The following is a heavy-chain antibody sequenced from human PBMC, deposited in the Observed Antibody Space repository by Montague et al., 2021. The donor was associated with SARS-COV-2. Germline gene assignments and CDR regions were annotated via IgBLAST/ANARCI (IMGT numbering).Heavy chain of an antibody. CDR1: GWRISGGGHY. CDR3: ARGLFYSSQRKGHFDH. J-gene: IGHJ4*02. Sequence: TLSLTCTVSGWRISGGGHYWSWIRQVPGRGLEWIGTIYYSGSTYYNPSLKGRFSISVDTSRNQFSLKVKSLTAADTAKYFCARGLFYSSQRKGHFDHWGQGTLVTVSS. CDR2: IYYSGST. V-gene: IGHV4-31*03. D-gene: IGHD2-21*01.